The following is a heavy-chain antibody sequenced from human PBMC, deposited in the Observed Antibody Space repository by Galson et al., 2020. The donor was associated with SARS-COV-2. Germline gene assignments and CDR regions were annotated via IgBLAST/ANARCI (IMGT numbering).Heavy chain of an antibody. CDR2: IKSKTDGGTT. CDR1: GFTFSNAW. V-gene: IGHV3-15*01. Sequence: TGGSLRLSCAASGFTFSNAWMTWVRQAPGKGLEWVGLIKSKTDGGTTDYAAPVKGRFTISRDDSKNTLYLQMISLKTEDIAVYYCTTGSSWDYWGQGTLVTVSS. J-gene: IGHJ4*02. CDR3: TTGSSWDY.